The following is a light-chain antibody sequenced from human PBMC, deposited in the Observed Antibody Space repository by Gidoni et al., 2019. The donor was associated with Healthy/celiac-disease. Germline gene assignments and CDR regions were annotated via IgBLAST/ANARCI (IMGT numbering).Light chain of an antibody. CDR2: DAS. Sequence: EIVLTQSPATLSLSPGERATVSCRASQTVSSYLAWYQQKPGQAPRLLIYDASTRATGIPARFSGSGAGTDFTLTSSSLEAEDVAVYYCQQRSNWRLTFGGGTKVEIK. V-gene: IGKV3-11*01. CDR3: QQRSNWRLT. CDR1: QTVSSY. J-gene: IGKJ4*01.